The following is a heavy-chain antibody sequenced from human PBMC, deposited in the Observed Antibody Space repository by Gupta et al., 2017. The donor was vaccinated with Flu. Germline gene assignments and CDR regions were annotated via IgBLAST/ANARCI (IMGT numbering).Heavy chain of an antibody. CDR2: INHSGST. CDR1: GGSFSGYY. V-gene: IGHV4-34*01. D-gene: IGHD2-2*01. Sequence: QVQLQQWGAGLLKPSETLSLTCAVYGGSFSGYYWSWIRQPPGKGLEWIGEINHSGSTNYNPSLKSRVTISVDTSKNQFSLKLSSVTAADTAVYYCARGPQRGYCSSTSCHHGLDRWFDPWGQGTLVTVSS. CDR3: ARGPQRGYCSSTSCHHGLDRWFDP. J-gene: IGHJ5*02.